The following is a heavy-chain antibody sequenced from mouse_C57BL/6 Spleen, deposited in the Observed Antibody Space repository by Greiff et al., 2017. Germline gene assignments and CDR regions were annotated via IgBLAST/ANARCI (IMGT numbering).Heavy chain of an antibody. CDR2: IYPGDGDT. Sequence: QVQLKESGPELVKPGASVKISCKASGYAFSSSWMNWVKQRPGKGLEWIGRIYPGDGDTNYNGKFKGKATMTAEKASSTAYMPLSSLTSEDSAVYCCARSDYYRNYFDYWGQGTTLTVSS. J-gene: IGHJ2*01. D-gene: IGHD1-1*01. CDR1: GYAFSSSW. CDR3: ARSDYYRNYFDY. V-gene: IGHV1-82*01.